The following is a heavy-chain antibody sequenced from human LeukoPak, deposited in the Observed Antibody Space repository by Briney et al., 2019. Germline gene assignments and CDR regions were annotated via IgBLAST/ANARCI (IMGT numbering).Heavy chain of an antibody. V-gene: IGHV3-21*01. CDR2: ISSSSSYI. Sequence: NPGGSLRLSCAASGFTFSDAWMNWVRQAPGKGLEWVSSISSSSSYIYYADSVKGRFTISRDNAKNSLYLQMNSLRAEDTAVYYCAREPSVRYFDFDYWGQGTLVTVSS. D-gene: IGHD3-9*01. J-gene: IGHJ4*02. CDR1: GFTFSDAW. CDR3: AREPSVRYFDFDY.